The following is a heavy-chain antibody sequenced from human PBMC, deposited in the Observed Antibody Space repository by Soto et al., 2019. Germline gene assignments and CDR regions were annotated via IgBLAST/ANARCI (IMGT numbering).Heavy chain of an antibody. V-gene: IGHV4-59*01. CDR3: ASSIAARRYFDY. CDR2: IYYSGST. J-gene: IGHJ4*02. D-gene: IGHD6-6*01. Sequence: SETLSLTCTVSGGSISSYYWSWIRQPPGKGLEWIGYIYYSGSTNYNPSLKSRVTISVDTSRNQFSLKLSSVTAADTAVYYCASSIAARRYFDYWGQATLVTVSS. CDR1: GGSISSYY.